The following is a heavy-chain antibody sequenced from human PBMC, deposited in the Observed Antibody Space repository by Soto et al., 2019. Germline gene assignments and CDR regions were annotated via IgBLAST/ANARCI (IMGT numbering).Heavy chain of an antibody. CDR3: AREYSSSYYFDY. CDR2: INHSGRT. CDR1: GGSFNSFY. D-gene: IGHD6-6*01. V-gene: IGHV4-34*02. J-gene: IGHJ4*02. Sequence: QVQLQQWGAGLLKPSGTLSLTCAVYGGSFNSFYWSWISQAPGKGVEWIGEINHSGRTNHNPSLKSRVTVSVDPSKNQFTMILTSETAADTAVYYCAREYSSSYYFDYWGQGTLVTVSS.